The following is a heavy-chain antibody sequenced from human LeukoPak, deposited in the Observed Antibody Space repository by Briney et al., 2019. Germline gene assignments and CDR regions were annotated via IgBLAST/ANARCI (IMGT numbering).Heavy chain of an antibody. CDR2: IYTSGST. Sequence: PSQTLSLTCTVSGDSISSDSYYWSWVRQPVGKGLEWIGRIYTSGSTNYNPSLKNRVSISVDRSENQFSLRLTSVTATDTAVYYCAKSGFLEWYFDYWGQGKMVTVSS. CDR3: AKSGFLEWYFDY. V-gene: IGHV4-61*02. D-gene: IGHD3-3*01. J-gene: IGHJ4*02. CDR1: GDSISSDSYY.